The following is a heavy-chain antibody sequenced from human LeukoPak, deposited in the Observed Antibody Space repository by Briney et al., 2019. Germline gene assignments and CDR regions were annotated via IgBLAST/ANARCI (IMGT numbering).Heavy chain of an antibody. Sequence: SETLSLTCTVSGGSISSSSYYWGWICQPPGKGLEWIGSIYYSGSTYYNPSLKSRVTISVDTSKNQFSLKLSSVTAADTAVYYCARHIVVVPAAMGYYYYYYMDVWGKGTTVTVSS. J-gene: IGHJ6*03. CDR2: IYYSGST. CDR3: ARHIVVVPAAMGYYYYYYMDV. D-gene: IGHD2-2*01. V-gene: IGHV4-39*01. CDR1: GGSISSSSYY.